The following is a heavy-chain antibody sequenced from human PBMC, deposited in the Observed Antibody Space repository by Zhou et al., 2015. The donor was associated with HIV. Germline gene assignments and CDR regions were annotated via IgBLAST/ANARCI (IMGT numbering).Heavy chain of an antibody. CDR2: FIPMFGTA. Sequence: QVQLVQSGAEVKKPGSSVKVSCKASGGTFSSYAISWVRQAPGQGLEWMGGFIPMFGTAQTAQRFQGRVTLTADESSITSYMEVSSLRFDDTAVYYCARGRWQLPQGDWFDPWGQGTLVTVSS. V-gene: IGHV1-69*01. CDR3: ARGRWQLPQGDWFDP. J-gene: IGHJ5*02. CDR1: GGTFSSYA. D-gene: IGHD2-15*01.